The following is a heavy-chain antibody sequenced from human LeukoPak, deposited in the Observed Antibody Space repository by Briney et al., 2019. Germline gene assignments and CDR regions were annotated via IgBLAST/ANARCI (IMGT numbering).Heavy chain of an antibody. V-gene: IGHV3-53*01. J-gene: IGHJ4*02. D-gene: IGHD2-2*01. CDR3: AKDRGDIVVVPAAND. Sequence: GGSLRLSCAASGFTVSSNYMSWVRQAPGKGLEWVSVIYSGGSTYYADSVKGRFTISRDNSKNTLYLQMNSLRAEDTAVYYCAKDRGDIVVVPAANDWGQGTLVTVSS. CDR1: GFTVSSNY. CDR2: IYSGGST.